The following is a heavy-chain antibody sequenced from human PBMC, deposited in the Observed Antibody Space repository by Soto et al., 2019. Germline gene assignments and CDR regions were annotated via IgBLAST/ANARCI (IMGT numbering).Heavy chain of an antibody. CDR1: VFTFRNHG. Sequence: PWGSLRLSCSASVFTFRNHGITWVRQAPGKGLEYVSGITRSADLSFYADSVRGRFTVSRDNSKNTAYLQMNSLRVEDTALYCCAKWSGFGDLWGQGALVTVSS. J-gene: IGHJ4*02. CDR2: ITRSADLS. D-gene: IGHD3-10*01. CDR3: AKWSGFGDL. V-gene: IGHV3-23*01.